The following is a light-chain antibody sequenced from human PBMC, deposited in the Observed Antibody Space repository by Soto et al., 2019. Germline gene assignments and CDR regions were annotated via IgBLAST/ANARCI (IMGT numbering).Light chain of an antibody. CDR2: GAS. CDR1: QSVSSY. CDR3: QQYSKWPLT. Sequence: EIVLTQSPGTLSLSPGERATLSCRASQSVSSYLAWYQQRPGQAPRLLIYGASTRATGIPARFSGSGSGTEFVLTISSLQSEDFALYYCQQYSKWPLTFGGGTKVDI. J-gene: IGKJ4*01. V-gene: IGKV3-15*01.